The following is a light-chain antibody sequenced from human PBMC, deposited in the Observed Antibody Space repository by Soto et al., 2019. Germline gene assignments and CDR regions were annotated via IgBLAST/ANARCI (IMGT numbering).Light chain of an antibody. Sequence: DIQMTPSPSTLSASVGDRVTITCRASQNIGSWLAWYQHKPGRAPKLLIYKASAIEGGVPSRVSGSGSGTEFTLTISSLQPDDFATYYCQQYQTYSRTFGQGTKVEIK. CDR1: QNIGSW. J-gene: IGKJ1*01. V-gene: IGKV1-5*03. CDR3: QQYQTYSRT. CDR2: KAS.